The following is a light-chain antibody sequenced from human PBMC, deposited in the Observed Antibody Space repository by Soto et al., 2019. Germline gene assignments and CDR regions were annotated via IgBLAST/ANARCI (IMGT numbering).Light chain of an antibody. V-gene: IGKV1-9*01. Sequence: EIQLTQSPSFLSPYIVEIVTITCRASQVISTSLAWYQVKPGKAPKLLIYAASTLESGVPSRFSATVSGTEFSLTITSLQPEDFATYYCQQLFDSPITFGQGTRLEIK. J-gene: IGKJ5*01. CDR3: QQLFDSPIT. CDR1: QVISTS. CDR2: AAS.